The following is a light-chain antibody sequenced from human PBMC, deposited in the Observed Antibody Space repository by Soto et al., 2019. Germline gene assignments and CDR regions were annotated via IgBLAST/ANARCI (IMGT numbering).Light chain of an antibody. CDR1: SSDVGGYNY. CDR3: SAYAGSNNHVV. J-gene: IGLJ2*01. V-gene: IGLV2-8*01. CDR2: EVS. Sequence: QSALTQPPSASGSPGQSVTISCTGTSSDVGGYNYVSWYQQHPGKAPKLMIYEVSKRPSGVPDSFSGSKSGNTASLTVSGLQAEDEADYYCSAYAGSNNHVVFGGGTTLTVL.